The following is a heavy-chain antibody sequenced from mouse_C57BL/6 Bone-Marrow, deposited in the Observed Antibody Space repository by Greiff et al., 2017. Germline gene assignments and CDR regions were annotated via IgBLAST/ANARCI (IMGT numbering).Heavy chain of an antibody. D-gene: IGHD1-1*01. CDR1: GYSFTGYY. J-gene: IGHJ3*01. CDR2: INPSTGGT. CDR3: ASLLLRRGFAY. V-gene: IGHV1-42*01. Sequence: VQLQQSGPELVKPGASVKISCKASGYSFTGYYMNWVKQSPEKSLEWIGEINPSTGGTTYNQKFKAKATLTVDKSSSTAYMQLKSLTSEDSAVYYCASLLLRRGFAYWGQGTLVTVSA.